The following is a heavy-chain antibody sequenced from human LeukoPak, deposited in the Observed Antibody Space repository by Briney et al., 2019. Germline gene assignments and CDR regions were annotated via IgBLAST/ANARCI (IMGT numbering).Heavy chain of an antibody. Sequence: PSETLSLTCTVSGGSFGSYYWTWIRQPPGKGLEWIGYMDSSGSTIYNPSLQSRLTMSLDTSKNQFSLRLSSVTAADTAIYYCTRAVGDSGYGRFSDCWGQGSLVTVSS. CDR1: GGSFGSYY. CDR3: TRAVGDSGYGRFSDC. CDR2: MDSSGST. V-gene: IGHV4-59*01. J-gene: IGHJ4*02. D-gene: IGHD5-12*01.